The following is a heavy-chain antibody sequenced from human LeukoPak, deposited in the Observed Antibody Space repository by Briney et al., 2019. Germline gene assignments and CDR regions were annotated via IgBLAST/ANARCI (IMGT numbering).Heavy chain of an antibody. Sequence: GGSQRLSCAASGFTFSTYWMHWVRQAPGKGLVWVSRVNSDGSSTSYADSVKGRFTISRDNAKNTLSLQMNSLRADDTAVYYCARDQNGPDYWGQGTLVTVSS. V-gene: IGHV3-74*01. CDR1: GFTFSTYW. CDR3: ARDQNGPDY. J-gene: IGHJ4*02. CDR2: VNSDGSST.